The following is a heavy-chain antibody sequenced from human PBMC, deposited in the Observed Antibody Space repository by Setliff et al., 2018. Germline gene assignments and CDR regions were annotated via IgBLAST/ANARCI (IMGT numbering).Heavy chain of an antibody. CDR1: GYRLIEVS. J-gene: IGHJ1*01. D-gene: IGHD2-2*01. CDR2: FDPEDEET. CDR3: ARDVVVNGPTMGIPGRGYFQH. Sequence: GASVKVSCKVSGYRLIEVSMHWVRQAPGKGLEWMGGFDPEDEETIYAQKFQDRVTMTSDTSTSTAYMELSSLRSEDTAVYYCARDVVVNGPTMGIPGRGYFQHWGQGTLVTVSS. V-gene: IGHV1-24*01.